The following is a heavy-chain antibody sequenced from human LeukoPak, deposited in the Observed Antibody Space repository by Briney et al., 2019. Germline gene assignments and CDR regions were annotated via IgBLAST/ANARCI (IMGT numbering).Heavy chain of an antibody. Sequence: SQTLSLTCAVSGGSISSGGYSWRWLRQPPGKGLEWIGYIYHSGSTYYNPSLKSRFTISVDRSKNQFSLKLSSVTAADTAVYYCARAQEGYYYDSSGRRGAFDIWGQGTMVTVSS. CDR3: ARAQEGYYYDSSGRRGAFDI. V-gene: IGHV4-30-2*01. D-gene: IGHD3-22*01. CDR1: GGSISSGGYS. CDR2: IYHSGST. J-gene: IGHJ3*02.